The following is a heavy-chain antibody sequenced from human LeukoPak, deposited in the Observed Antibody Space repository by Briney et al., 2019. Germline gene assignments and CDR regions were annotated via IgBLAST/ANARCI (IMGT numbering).Heavy chain of an antibody. J-gene: IGHJ6*02. CDR1: GFTFDDYA. CDR3: AIRGDV. V-gene: IGHV3-9*01. CDR2: ISWNSGSI. Sequence: GGSLRLSCAASGFTFDDYAMHWVRQAPGKGLEWVSGISWNSGSIGYADSVKGRFTISRDNSKNTLYLQMNSLRAEDTAVYYCAIRGDVWGQGTTVTVSS.